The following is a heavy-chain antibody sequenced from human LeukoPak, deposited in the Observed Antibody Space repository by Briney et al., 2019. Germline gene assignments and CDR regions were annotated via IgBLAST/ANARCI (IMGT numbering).Heavy chain of an antibody. Sequence: SVKVSCKASGGTFSSYAISWVRQAPGQGLEWMGGIIPIFGTANYAQKFQGRVTITADKSTSTAYMELNSLRSEDTAVYYCARERVLQQPPYYYYGMDVWGKGTTVTVSS. CDR3: ARERVLQQPPYYYYGMDV. CDR2: IIPIFGTA. V-gene: IGHV1-69*06. CDR1: GGTFSSYA. D-gene: IGHD6-13*01. J-gene: IGHJ6*04.